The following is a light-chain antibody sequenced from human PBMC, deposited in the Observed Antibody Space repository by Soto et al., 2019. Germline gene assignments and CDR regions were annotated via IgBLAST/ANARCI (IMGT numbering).Light chain of an antibody. CDR2: AAS. CDR1: QSIRSY. J-gene: IGKJ2*01. V-gene: IGKV1-39*01. Sequence: DIQMTQSPSSLSASVGDRVTITCRASQSIRSYLHWYQQKPGKAPKLLIYAASSLQSGVPSRFSGSGSVTYFTLTISSLQPEEFATYFRQQSDSTPSYTLGQGTKREIK. CDR3: QQSDSTPSYT.